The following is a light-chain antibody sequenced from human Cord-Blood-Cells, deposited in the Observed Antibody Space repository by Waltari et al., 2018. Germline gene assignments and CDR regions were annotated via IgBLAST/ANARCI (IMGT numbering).Light chain of an antibody. Sequence: AIQLTQSPSSLSASVGDRVTITCRASQGISSALAWYQQKPGKAPKLLIYDASSLECGVPSRFSGSGSGTDFTLTISSLQPEDFATYYCQQFNSYPPALTFGGGTKVEIK. V-gene: IGKV1-13*02. CDR3: QQFNSYPPALT. CDR2: DAS. CDR1: QGISSA. J-gene: IGKJ4*01.